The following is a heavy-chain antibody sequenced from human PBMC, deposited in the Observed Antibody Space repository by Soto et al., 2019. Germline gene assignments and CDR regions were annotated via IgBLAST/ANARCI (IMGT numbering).Heavy chain of an antibody. Sequence: PGGSLRLSCAASGFTFSSYGMHWVRQAPGKGLEWVAVIWYDGSNKYYADSVKGRFTISRDNSKNTLYLQMNSLRAEDTAVYYCARGRNYGSEEELDYWGQGTLVTVSS. CDR3: ARGRNYGSEEELDY. J-gene: IGHJ4*02. V-gene: IGHV3-33*01. CDR2: IWYDGSNK. D-gene: IGHD3-10*01. CDR1: GFTFSSYG.